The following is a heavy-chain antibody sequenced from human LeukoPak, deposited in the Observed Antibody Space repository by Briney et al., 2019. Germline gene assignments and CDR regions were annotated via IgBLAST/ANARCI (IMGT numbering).Heavy chain of an antibody. CDR2: IQSSSGST. Sequence: GASVKVSCKASGYTFTTYGISWVRQAPGQGLEWMGMIQSSSGSTTYAQKFQGRVTMTRDTSTSTVYMELSSLGSEDTAVYYCARDYSGRSQALDYWGQGTLVTVSS. CDR3: ARDYSGRSQALDY. D-gene: IGHD6-19*01. CDR1: GYTFTTYG. V-gene: IGHV1-46*01. J-gene: IGHJ4*02.